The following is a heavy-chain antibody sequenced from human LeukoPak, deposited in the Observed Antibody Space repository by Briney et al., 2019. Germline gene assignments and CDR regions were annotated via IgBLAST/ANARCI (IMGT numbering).Heavy chain of an antibody. D-gene: IGHD4-23*01. CDR3: ARQGNSVYFQH. Sequence: SETLSLTCTVPGDSISYSSYYWGWIRQPPGKGLEWIGNIFYSGSTHYNPSLKSRVTISVDTSKNQFSLRLSSVTAADTAVYYCARQGNSVYFQHWGQGTLVTVSS. CDR1: GDSISYSSYY. CDR2: IFYSGST. J-gene: IGHJ1*01. V-gene: IGHV4-39*01.